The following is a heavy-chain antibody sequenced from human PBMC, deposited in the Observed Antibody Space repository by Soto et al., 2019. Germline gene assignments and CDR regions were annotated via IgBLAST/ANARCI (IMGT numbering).Heavy chain of an antibody. CDR3: AKEGYYYGSGSPRYFDY. CDR2: ISGSGGST. Sequence: LRLSCAASGFTFSSYAMSWVRQAPGKGLEWVSAISGSGGSTYYADSVKGRFTISRDNSKNTLYLQMNSLRAEDTAVYYCAKEGYYYGSGSPRYFDYWGQGTLVTVSS. V-gene: IGHV3-23*01. J-gene: IGHJ4*02. CDR1: GFTFSSYA. D-gene: IGHD3-10*01.